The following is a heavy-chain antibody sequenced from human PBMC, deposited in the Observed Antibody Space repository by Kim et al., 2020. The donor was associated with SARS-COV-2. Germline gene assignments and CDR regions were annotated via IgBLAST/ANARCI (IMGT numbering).Heavy chain of an antibody. J-gene: IGHJ4*02. CDR3: AKDRVGAALDY. CDR1: GFTFSSYG. Sequence: GGSLRLSCAASGFTFSSYGMHWVRQAPGKGLEWVAVISYDGSNKYYADSVKGRFTISRDNSKNTLYLQMNSLRAEDTAVYYCAKDRVGAALDYWGQGTL. D-gene: IGHD2-15*01. CDR2: ISYDGSNK. V-gene: IGHV3-30*18.